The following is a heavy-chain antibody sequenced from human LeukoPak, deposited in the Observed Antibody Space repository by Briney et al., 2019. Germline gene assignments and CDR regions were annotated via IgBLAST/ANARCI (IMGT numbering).Heavy chain of an antibody. CDR3: ARGDSDY. Sequence: GALRLSWSASGFTVSSNYMSWVRQAPGKGLEWVSVIYSGGSTYYADSVKGRFTISRDNSKNTLYLQMNSLRAEDTAVYYCARGDSDYWGQGTLVTVSS. CDR2: IYSGGST. V-gene: IGHV3-53*01. CDR1: GFTVSSNY. J-gene: IGHJ4*02. D-gene: IGHD3/OR15-3a*01.